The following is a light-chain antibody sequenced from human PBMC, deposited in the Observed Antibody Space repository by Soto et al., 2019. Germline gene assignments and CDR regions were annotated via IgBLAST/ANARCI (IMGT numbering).Light chain of an antibody. CDR1: QSISNS. CDR2: TAS. J-gene: IGKJ4*01. Sequence: DIQMTQSPSSLSASVGDRVTITCRASQSISNSLNWYQQKPGRAPNLLIYTASSLQSGVPSRFSGGGSGTDFTLTISSLQPEEFATYYCQQSYSFPLSFGGGTKVEIK. V-gene: IGKV1-39*01. CDR3: QQSYSFPLS.